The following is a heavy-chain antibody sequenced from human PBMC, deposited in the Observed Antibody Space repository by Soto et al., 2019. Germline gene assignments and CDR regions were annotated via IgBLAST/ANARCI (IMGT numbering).Heavy chain of an antibody. CDR2: IRYDGSNK. CDR3: ARDRNYGGNSGGDY. D-gene: IGHD2-21*02. CDR1: GFTFTTYA. Sequence: QVQLVESGGGVVQPGRSLRLSCAASGFTFTTYAMHWVRQAPGKGLEWVALIRYDGSNKYYADSVKGRFTISRDNSKNTLYLQMNSLRAEDTAAYYCARDRNYGGNSGGDYWGQGTLVTVSS. J-gene: IGHJ4*02. V-gene: IGHV3-33*01.